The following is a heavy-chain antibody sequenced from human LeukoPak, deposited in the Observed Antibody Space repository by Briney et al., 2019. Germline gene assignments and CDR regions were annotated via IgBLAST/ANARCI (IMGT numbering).Heavy chain of an antibody. V-gene: IGHV3-30*03. CDR1: GFTFRTYA. Sequence: GGSLRLSCAASGFTFRTYAMHWVRQAPGKGLEWVAFMSHDGVKIFHADSVKGRFTISRDNSKNILYLQMNSLRAEDTAVYYCARGIVLMVYATFDYWGQGTLVTVSS. J-gene: IGHJ4*02. D-gene: IGHD2-8*01. CDR2: MSHDGVKI. CDR3: ARGIVLMVYATFDY.